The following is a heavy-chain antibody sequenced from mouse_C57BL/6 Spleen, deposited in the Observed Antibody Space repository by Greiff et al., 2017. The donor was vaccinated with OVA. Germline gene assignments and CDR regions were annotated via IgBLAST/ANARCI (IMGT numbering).Heavy chain of an antibody. CDR1: GFTFSDYY. V-gene: IGHV5-16*01. Sequence: EVQRVESEGGLVQPGSSMKLSCTASGFTFSDYYMAWVRQVPEKGLEWVAYINYDGSSTYYLDSLKSRFIFSRDNAKNILYLQMSSLKSEDTDTYYCARDWGSGLDYWGQGTTLTVSS. D-gene: IGHD3-2*02. CDR3: ARDWGSGLDY. CDR2: INYDGSST. J-gene: IGHJ2*01.